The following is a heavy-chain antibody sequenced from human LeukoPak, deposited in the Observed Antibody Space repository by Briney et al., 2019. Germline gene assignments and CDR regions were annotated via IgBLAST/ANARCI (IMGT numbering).Heavy chain of an antibody. CDR1: GGSISSHY. CDR2: IYYSGST. Sequence: PSGTLSLTCTVSGGSISSHYWSWIRQPPGKGLEWIGYIYYSGSTNYNPSLESRVTISVDTSKNQFSLKLSSVTAADTAVYYCARGLGYCSSTSCYPPYYYYMDVWGKGTTVTVSS. V-gene: IGHV4-59*11. D-gene: IGHD2-2*01. CDR3: ARGLGYCSSTSCYPPYYYYMDV. J-gene: IGHJ6*03.